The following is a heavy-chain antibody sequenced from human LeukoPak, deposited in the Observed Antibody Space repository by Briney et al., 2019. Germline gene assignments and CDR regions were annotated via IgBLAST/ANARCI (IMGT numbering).Heavy chain of an antibody. D-gene: IGHD3-22*01. V-gene: IGHV1-18*01. J-gene: IGHJ4*02. Sequence: AASVTVSFKASGYTFTIYGISWVRQAPGQGMEWMGWISAYNGNTNYAQKLQGRVTIITDKLTSTAYMELRSLRSADTAVYYCARDRPVYTYYYDSSGYLYYFDYWGQGTLVTVSS. CDR1: GYTFTIYG. CDR2: ISAYNGNT. CDR3: ARDRPVYTYYYDSSGYLYYFDY.